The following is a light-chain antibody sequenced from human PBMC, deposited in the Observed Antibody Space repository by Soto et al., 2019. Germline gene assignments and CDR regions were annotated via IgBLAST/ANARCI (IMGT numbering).Light chain of an antibody. CDR1: ALPKQY. CDR3: QSADSSGTYPNWV. Sequence: SYELRQPPSVSVSPGQTARITCSGDALPKQYAYWYQQKPGQAPVLVIYKDSERPSGIPERFSGSSSGTTVTLTISGVQAEDEADYYCQSADSSGTYPNWVFGGGTKVTVL. J-gene: IGLJ3*02. CDR2: KDS. V-gene: IGLV3-25*03.